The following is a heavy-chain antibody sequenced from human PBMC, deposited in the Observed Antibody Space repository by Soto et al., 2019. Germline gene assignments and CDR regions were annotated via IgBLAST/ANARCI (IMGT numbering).Heavy chain of an antibody. CDR1: EFTFEDYA. D-gene: IGHD3-10*01. V-gene: IGHV3-9*01. J-gene: IGHJ3*01. Sequence: EVQLVESGGGLVQPGRSLRLSCVASEFTFEDYAMHWVRQAPGKGLEWVSGISWNSGTLVYADSVKGRFIISRDNAKNSLFLQMSSLRAEDTALYFCAKGRTRPLQLGSFGDNAFDVWGQGTMVTVSS. CDR2: ISWNSGTL. CDR3: AKGRTRPLQLGSFGDNAFDV.